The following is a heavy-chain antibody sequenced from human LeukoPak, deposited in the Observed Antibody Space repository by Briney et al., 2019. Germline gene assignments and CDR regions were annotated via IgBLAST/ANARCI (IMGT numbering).Heavy chain of an antibody. J-gene: IGHJ4*02. Sequence: GGSLRPSSAASGFISYTYATNWVGQAPGRGREWVSRISGRCATSYYAGLVKSRLTISRDHSKNTLYFQTSSLRAEDTAVYYGGSGAGLRDVSCLYYCGQGPRVTVSS. D-gene: IGHD3-16*01. V-gene: IGHV3-23*01. CDR2: ISGRCATS. CDR1: GFISYTYA. CDR3: GSGAGLRDVSCLYY.